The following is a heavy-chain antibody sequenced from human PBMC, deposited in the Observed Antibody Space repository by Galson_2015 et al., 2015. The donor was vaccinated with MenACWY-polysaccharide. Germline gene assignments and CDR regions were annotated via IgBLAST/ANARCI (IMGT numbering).Heavy chain of an antibody. Sequence: SLRLSCAASGFTFSANAMHWVRQAPGKGLEWVAVISYTGENKFYADSVKGRFTISRDNFKNTLFLHMDRLRVEDTALYYCASDVTGYCSAETCYENY. D-gene: IGHD2-15*01. V-gene: IGHV3-30*04. CDR3: ASDVTGYCSAETCYENY. CDR1: GFTFSANA. CDR2: ISYTGENK. J-gene: IGHJ4*01.